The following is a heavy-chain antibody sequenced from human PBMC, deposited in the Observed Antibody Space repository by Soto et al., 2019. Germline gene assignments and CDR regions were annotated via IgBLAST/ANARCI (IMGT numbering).Heavy chain of an antibody. Sequence: GSLRLSCAASGFSFDSYALSWVRQAPGKGLEWVSTISGSDGKTFYADSVKGRLSISRDTSQSTLYLQMNSLRADDTAMYYCARWSYLDYWGQGTRVTVSS. J-gene: IGHJ4*02. D-gene: IGHD3-3*01. CDR3: ARWSYLDY. CDR1: GFSFDSYA. CDR2: ISGSDGKT. V-gene: IGHV3-23*01.